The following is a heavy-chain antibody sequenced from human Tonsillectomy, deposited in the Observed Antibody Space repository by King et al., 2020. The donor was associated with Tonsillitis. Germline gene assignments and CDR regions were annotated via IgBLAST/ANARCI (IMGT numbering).Heavy chain of an antibody. CDR2: ITSSASTI. CDR3: AGDSSGWYYFDH. Sequence: VQLVESGGGLVQPGGSLRLSCAASGFTFSSYDMNWVRQAPGKGLEWVSYITSSASTIYYADSVKGGFTISRDNAKISLYLQMNSLGAEDTAVYYCAGDSSGWYYFDHWGQGTLVTVSS. J-gene: IGHJ4*02. D-gene: IGHD6-19*01. V-gene: IGHV3-48*03. CDR1: GFTFSSYD.